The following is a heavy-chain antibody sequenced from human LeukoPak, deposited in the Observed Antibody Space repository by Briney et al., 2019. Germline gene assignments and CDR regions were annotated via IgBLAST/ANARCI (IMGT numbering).Heavy chain of an antibody. Sequence: GGSLGLSCAASGFTFSSYEMNWVRQAPGKGLEWVSYISSSGSTIYYADSVKGRFTISRDNAKNSLYLQMNSLRAEDTAVYYCARGCRGGSCYYYYYYVMDVWGKGTTVTVS. CDR1: GFTFSSYE. J-gene: IGHJ6*04. V-gene: IGHV3-48*03. D-gene: IGHD2-15*01. CDR2: ISSSGSTI. CDR3: ARGCRGGSCYYYYYYVMDV.